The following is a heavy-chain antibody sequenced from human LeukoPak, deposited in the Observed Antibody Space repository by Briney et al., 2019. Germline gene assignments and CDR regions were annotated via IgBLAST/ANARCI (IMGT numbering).Heavy chain of an antibody. V-gene: IGHV3-64*04. CDR2: ISGNGGST. D-gene: IGHD1-26*01. CDR3: AGVGGSAFDI. CDR1: GFTFSSYT. Sequence: PGGSLRLSCSASGFTFSSYTMHWVRQAPGKGLDYVSAISGNGGSTYYADSVRGRFTISRESAKNSLYLQMNSLRAGDTAVYYCAGVGGSAFDIWGQGTMVSVSS. J-gene: IGHJ3*02.